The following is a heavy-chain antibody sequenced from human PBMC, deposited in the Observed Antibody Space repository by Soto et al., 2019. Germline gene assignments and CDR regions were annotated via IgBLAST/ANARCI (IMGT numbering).Heavy chain of an antibody. CDR3: VKGGDCTSPSCPRAGLGTFDV. V-gene: IGHV3-9*01. J-gene: IGHJ3*01. D-gene: IGHD2-2*01. CDR2: ISWNSANI. Sequence: EMQLVESGGGLVQPGRSLRLSCAASGMTFDNFAMHWVRHAPGKGLEWVSGISWNSANIDYVDSVKGRFTISRDNAKNSLYLQMNSLRPEDTAFYYCVKGGDCTSPSCPRAGLGTFDVWGQGSAVTVSS. CDR1: GMTFDNFA.